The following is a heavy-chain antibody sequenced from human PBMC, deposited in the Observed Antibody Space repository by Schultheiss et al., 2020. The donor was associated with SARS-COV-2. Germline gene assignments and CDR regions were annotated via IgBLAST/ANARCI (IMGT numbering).Heavy chain of an antibody. J-gene: IGHJ4*02. CDR1: GFTFSSYA. D-gene: IGHD6-19*01. Sequence: GGSLRLSCAASGFTFSSYAMSWVRQAPGKGLEWVSAISGSGGSTYYADSVKGRFTISRDNSKNTLYLQMNSLRAEDTAVYYCAKDLRIAVAGTTDYWGQGTLVTVSS. V-gene: IGHV3-23*01. CDR3: AKDLRIAVAGTTDY. CDR2: ISGSGGST.